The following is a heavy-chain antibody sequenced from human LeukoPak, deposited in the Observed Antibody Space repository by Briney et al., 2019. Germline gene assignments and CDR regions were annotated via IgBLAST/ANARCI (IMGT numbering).Heavy chain of an antibody. CDR1: GFIFSNYA. CDR3: AKDLGAAAGVAGY. Sequence: EPGGSLRLSCAASGFIFSNYAMSWVRQAPGKGLEWVSAISGSGGSTYYADSVKGRFTISRDNSKNTLYLQMNSLRAEDTAVYYCAKDLGAAAGVAGYWGQGTLVTVSS. D-gene: IGHD6-13*01. V-gene: IGHV3-23*01. CDR2: ISGSGGST. J-gene: IGHJ4*02.